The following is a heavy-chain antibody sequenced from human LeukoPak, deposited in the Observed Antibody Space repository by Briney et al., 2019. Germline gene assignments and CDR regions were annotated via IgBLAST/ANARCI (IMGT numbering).Heavy chain of an antibody. CDR1: GGSISSSIYY. CDR3: ARDGPYSSSWYADY. D-gene: IGHD6-13*01. V-gene: IGHV4-61*02. J-gene: IGHJ4*02. Sequence: SETLSLTCTVSGGSISSSIYYWSWIRQPAGKGLEWIGRIYTSGSTNYNPSLKSRVTMSVDTSKNQFSLKLSSVTAADTAVYYCARDGPYSSSWYADYWGQGTLVTVSS. CDR2: IYTSGST.